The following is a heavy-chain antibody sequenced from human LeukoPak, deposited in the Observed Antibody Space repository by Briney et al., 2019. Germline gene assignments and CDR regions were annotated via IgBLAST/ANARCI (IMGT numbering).Heavy chain of an antibody. Sequence: ASVKVSCKASGYTFTGYYLHWVRQAPGQGLEWMGWIHPKSGDTHYAQKFLGRVTLTRDTSTTIVYMELKWLTSDDPAVYYCSRGMGRSYGVITYGGQGTRVTASS. CDR3: SRGMGRSYGVITY. J-gene: IGHJ4*02. V-gene: IGHV1-2*02. D-gene: IGHD5-18*01. CDR2: IHPKSGDT. CDR1: GYTFTGYY.